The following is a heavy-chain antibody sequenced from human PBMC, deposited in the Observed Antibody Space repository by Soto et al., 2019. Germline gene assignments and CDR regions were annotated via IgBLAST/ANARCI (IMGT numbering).Heavy chain of an antibody. J-gene: IGHJ4*02. CDR3: AKAPLRGGSQYYFDF. D-gene: IGHD2-15*01. CDR1: GFTFSSSA. V-gene: IGHV3-23*01. Sequence: GGSLRLSCAASGFTFSSSAMSWVRQAPGKGLEWVSAISGSGGSTYYADSVKGRFTISRDNSKNTLYLQMNSLRAEDTAVYYCAKAPLRGGSQYYFDFWGQGTLVTVSS. CDR2: ISGSGGST.